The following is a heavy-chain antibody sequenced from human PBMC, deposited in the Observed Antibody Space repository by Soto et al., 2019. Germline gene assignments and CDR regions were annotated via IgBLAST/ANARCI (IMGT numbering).Heavy chain of an antibody. Sequence: GGPLRPSCAASGFTLSSYVMHGARRAPGKGLEWVAVISYDGSNKYYADSVKGRFTISRDNSKNTLYLQMNSLRAEDTAVYYCARDGIAGYYFDYWGQGTLVTVSS. J-gene: IGHJ4*02. D-gene: IGHD2-21*01. CDR2: ISYDGSNK. CDR1: GFTLSSYV. V-gene: IGHV3-30-3*01. CDR3: ARDGIAGYYFDY.